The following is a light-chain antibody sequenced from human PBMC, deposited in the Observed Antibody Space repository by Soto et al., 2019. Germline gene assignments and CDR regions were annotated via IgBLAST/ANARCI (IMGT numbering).Light chain of an antibody. V-gene: IGKV3-11*01. J-gene: IGKJ4*01. Sequence: EIVFTQSPATLSFSRGERATLSCRASQSVSSYLAWYQQKPGQAPRLLIYDASNRATGIPARFSGSGSGTDFTLTISSLEPEDFAVYYCQQRSNWPPSLTLGGGTKVDIK. CDR2: DAS. CDR3: QQRSNWPPSLT. CDR1: QSVSSY.